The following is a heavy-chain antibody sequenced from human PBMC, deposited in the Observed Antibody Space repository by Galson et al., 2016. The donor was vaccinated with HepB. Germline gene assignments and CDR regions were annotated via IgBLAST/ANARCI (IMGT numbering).Heavy chain of an antibody. D-gene: IGHD6-19*01. V-gene: IGHV5-51*01. J-gene: IGHJ4*02. Sequence: WVRRLPGKGLEWMGITYPRESDTRYSPSFHGQVTISADKSISTLYLHWSSLKASDTAMYYCARVMGQWLPYFWGQGTLVTVSS. CDR3: ARVMGQWLPYF. CDR2: TYPRESDT.